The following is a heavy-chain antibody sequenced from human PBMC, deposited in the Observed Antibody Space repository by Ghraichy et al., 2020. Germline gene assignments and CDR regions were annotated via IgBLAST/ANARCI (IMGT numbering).Heavy chain of an antibody. J-gene: IGHJ6*03. CDR1: TTMDEKQD. CDR2: TSASKNN. D-gene: IGHD3-3*01. V-gene: IGHV4-59*10. Sequence: SETLSLTCLSRTTMDEKQDRKCTRLNSSHIQKSRMPTSASKNNNYNPSLKSRVTISVDTSKNQFSLKLSSVTAADTAVYYCARGVYYDFWSGSPYYYYMDVWGKG. CDR3: ARGVYYDFWSGSPYYYYMDV.